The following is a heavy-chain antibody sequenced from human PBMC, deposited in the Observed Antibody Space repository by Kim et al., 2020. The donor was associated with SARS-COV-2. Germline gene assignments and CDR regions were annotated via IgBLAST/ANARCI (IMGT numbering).Heavy chain of an antibody. V-gene: IGHV4-34*01. CDR1: GGSFSGYY. J-gene: IGHJ6*02. CDR2: INHSGST. Sequence: SETLSLTCAVYGGSFSGYYWSWIRQPPGKGLEWIGEINHSGSTNYNPSLKSRVTISVDTSKNQFSLKLSSVTAADTAVYYCARVQYYYYGMDVWGQGTTV. CDR3: ARVQYYYYGMDV.